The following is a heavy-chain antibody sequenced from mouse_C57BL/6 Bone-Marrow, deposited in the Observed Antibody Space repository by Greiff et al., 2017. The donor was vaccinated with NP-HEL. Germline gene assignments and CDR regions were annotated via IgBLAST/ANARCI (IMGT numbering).Heavy chain of an antibody. D-gene: IGHD1-1*01. CDR3: ARHEEYYYGYYFDY. J-gene: IGHJ2*01. V-gene: IGHV1-62-2*01. CDR1: GYTFTEYT. Sequence: VQLQQSGAELVKPGASVKLSCKASGYTFTEYTIHWVKHRSGQGLEWIGWFYPGSGSLTYNEKFKDKATLTADKSSSTVYMEISRLTSEDPAVYFCARHEEYYYGYYFDYWGQDTTLTVSS. CDR2: FYPGSGSL.